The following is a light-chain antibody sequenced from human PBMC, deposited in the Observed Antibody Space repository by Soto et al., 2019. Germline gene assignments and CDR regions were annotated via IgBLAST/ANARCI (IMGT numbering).Light chain of an antibody. V-gene: IGLV2-14*01. CDR3: SSYTGSSTLWV. CDR1: SSDVGGYNY. Sequence: QSALTQPASVSGSPGQSITISCTRTSSDVGGYNYVSWYQQHPGKAPKLMIYEVSNRPSGVSNRFSGSKSGNTASLIIPGLQAVDEAGYYCSSYTGSSTLWVFGGGTKVTVL. J-gene: IGLJ3*02. CDR2: EVS.